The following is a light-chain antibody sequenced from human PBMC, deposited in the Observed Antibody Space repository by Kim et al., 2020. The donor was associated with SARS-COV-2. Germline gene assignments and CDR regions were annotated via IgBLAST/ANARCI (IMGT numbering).Light chain of an antibody. CDR3: QQYGSSPYS. Sequence: LSPGARATLSCRASQSVSSMYLGWYQQRLGQAPRLLIYDASSRATGIPDRFGGNGSGTDFTLTISRLEPEDFAVYYCQQYGSSPYSFGQGTKLEI. V-gene: IGKV3-20*01. CDR1: QSVSSMY. CDR2: DAS. J-gene: IGKJ2*03.